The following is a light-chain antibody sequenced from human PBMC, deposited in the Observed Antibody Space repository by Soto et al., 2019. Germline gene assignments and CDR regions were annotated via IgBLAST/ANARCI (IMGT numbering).Light chain of an antibody. CDR1: SSNIGTNT. V-gene: IGLV1-44*01. CDR2: NND. CDR3: AAWDDSLNGFYV. Sequence: QSVLTQPPSASGTPGQRVTISCSGSSSNIGTNTVNWYLQLPGTAPKLLIYNNDQRPSGVPERFSGSKSGTSASLAISGLQSEDEANYYCAAWDDSLNGFYVFGSGNKVTVL. J-gene: IGLJ1*01.